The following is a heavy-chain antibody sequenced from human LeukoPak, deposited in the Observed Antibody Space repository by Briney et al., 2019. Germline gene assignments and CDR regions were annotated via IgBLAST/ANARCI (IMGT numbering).Heavy chain of an antibody. CDR2: TTGSGGNT. D-gene: IGHD3-9*01. V-gene: IGHV3-23*01. CDR3: AKWGDYDVLTGYYVSDY. J-gene: IGHJ4*02. Sequence: GGSLRLSCAASGFTFSDYAMSWVRQAPGKGLEWVSATTGSGGNTYYADSVKGRFTISRDNSKNTVFLQMNSLRAEDTAVYYCAKWGDYDVLTGYYVSDYWGQGTLVTVSS. CDR1: GFTFSDYA.